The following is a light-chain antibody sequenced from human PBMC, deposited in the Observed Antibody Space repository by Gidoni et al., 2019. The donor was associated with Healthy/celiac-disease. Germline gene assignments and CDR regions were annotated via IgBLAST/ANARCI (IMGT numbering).Light chain of an antibody. V-gene: IGKV1-27*01. CDR2: AAS. CDR1: QGISNC. CDR3: QKYNSAPKT. Sequence: DIQMTQSPSSLSASVGDRVTITCRASQGISNCLAWYQQKPGKVPKLLIYAASTLQSGVPSRFSGSGSGTDFTLTISSLQPEDVATYYCQKYNSAPKTFXPXTKVDIK. J-gene: IGKJ3*01.